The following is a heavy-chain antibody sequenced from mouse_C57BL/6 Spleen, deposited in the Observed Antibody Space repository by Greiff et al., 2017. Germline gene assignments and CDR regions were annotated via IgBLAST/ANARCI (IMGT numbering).Heavy chain of an antibody. CDR3: AREGGIPGRYFDV. CDR2: INPNNGGT. V-gene: IGHV1-22*01. Sequence: VQLKESGPELVKPGASVKMSCKASGYTFTDYNMHWVKQSHGKGLEWIGYINPNNGGTSYNQKFKGKATLTVNKSSSTAYMELRSLTSEDSAVYYCAREGGIPGRYFDVWGTGTTVTVSS. D-gene: IGHD5-1-1*01. J-gene: IGHJ1*03. CDR1: GYTFTDYN.